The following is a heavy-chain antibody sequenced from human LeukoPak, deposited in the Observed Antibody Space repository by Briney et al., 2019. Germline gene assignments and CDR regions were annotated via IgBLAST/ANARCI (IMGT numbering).Heavy chain of an antibody. J-gene: IGHJ4*02. CDR1: GFTFDDYA. Sequence: GGSLRLSCAASGFTFDDYAMHWVRQAPGKGLEWVSGISWNSGSIGYADSVKGRFTISRDNAKNSLYLQMNSLRAEDMALYYCAKGGVGADYFDYWGQGTLVTVSS. D-gene: IGHD1-26*01. V-gene: IGHV3-9*03. CDR3: AKGGVGADYFDY. CDR2: ISWNSGSI.